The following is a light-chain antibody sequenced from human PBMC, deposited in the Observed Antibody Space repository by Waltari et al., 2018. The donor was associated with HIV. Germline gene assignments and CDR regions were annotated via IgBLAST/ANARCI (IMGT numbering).Light chain of an antibody. CDR3: HQYNNWPPVT. V-gene: IGKV3-15*01. CDR1: QSVGSN. Sequence: EVVMTQSPATLSVSPGERATLSCRASQSVGSNLAWYQQKPGQAPRLLIYGASTRATGVPARFIGSGSGTEFTLTISSLQSEDFAVYYCHQYNNWPPVTFGGGTKVEIK. J-gene: IGKJ4*01. CDR2: GAS.